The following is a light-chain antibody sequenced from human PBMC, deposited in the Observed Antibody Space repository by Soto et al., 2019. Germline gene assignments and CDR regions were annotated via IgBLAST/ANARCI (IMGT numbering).Light chain of an antibody. V-gene: IGLV3-9*01. J-gene: IGLJ2*01. Sequence: SYELTQPLSVSVALGQTARITCGGSNIGSKNVHWYQQKPGQAPVLVIYNENSRPSGIPERVSGSNSGSTATLTISRPQAVDEADYYCQVWYTSTSLIGGGTKLTVL. CDR3: QVWYTSTSL. CDR1: NIGSKN. CDR2: NEN.